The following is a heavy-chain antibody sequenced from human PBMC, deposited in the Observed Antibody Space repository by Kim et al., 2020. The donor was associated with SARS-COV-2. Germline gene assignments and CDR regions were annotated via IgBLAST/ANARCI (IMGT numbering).Heavy chain of an antibody. CDR2: IIPILGIA. D-gene: IGHD2-21*02. V-gene: IGHV1-69*04. J-gene: IGHJ5*02. Sequence: SVKVSCKASGGTFSSYAISWVRQAPGQGLEWMGRIIPILGIANYAQKFQGRVTITADKSTSTAYMELSSLRSEDTAVYYCARDTIVVVTGALSNWFDPWGQGTLVTVSS. CDR1: GGTFSSYA. CDR3: ARDTIVVVTGALSNWFDP.